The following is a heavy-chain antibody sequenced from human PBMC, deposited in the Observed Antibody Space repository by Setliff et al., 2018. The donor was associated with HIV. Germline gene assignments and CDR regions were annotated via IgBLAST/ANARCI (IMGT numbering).Heavy chain of an antibody. CDR2: IDSDNGNR. CDR3: VRLTADRTNYYYYMDV. V-gene: IGHV1-18*01. Sequence: VKVSCKASGYSLSTYAISWVRQAPGQGLEWMGWIDSDNGNRNFAQKFRGRVTMTTDISTNTAYMEVRSLSFDDTAVYYCVRLTADRTNYYYYMDVWGKGTTVTVSS. CDR1: GYSLSTYA. J-gene: IGHJ6*03. D-gene: IGHD2-8*01.